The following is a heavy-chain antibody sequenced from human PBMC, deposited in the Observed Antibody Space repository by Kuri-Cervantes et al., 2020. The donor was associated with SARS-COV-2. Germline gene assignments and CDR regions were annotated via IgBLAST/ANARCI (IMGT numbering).Heavy chain of an antibody. Sequence: ASVKVSCKASGYTFTSYGISWVRQAPGQGLEWMEWISPYNGNTNYAQKLQGRVTMTTDTSTSTAYMELRSLRSDDTAVYYWARDTPRRWNCSSTSCVGLDYWGQGTLVTVSS. CDR1: GYTFTSYG. D-gene: IGHD2-2*01. CDR3: ARDTPRRWNCSSTSCVGLDY. J-gene: IGHJ4*02. CDR2: ISPYNGNT. V-gene: IGHV1-18*01.